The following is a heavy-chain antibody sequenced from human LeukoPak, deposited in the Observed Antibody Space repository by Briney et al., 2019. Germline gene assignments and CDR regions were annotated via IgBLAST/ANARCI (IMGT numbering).Heavy chain of an antibody. CDR3: ARVLYSGSYYGAFDI. CDR1: GGTFSSYT. CDR2: IIPILGIA. V-gene: IGHV1-69*02. D-gene: IGHD1-26*01. Sequence: SVKVSCKASGGTFSSYTISWVRQAPGQGLEWMGGIIPILGIANYAQKFKGRVTITADKSTSTAYMELSSLRSEDTAVYYCARVLYSGSYYGAFDIWGQGTMVTVSS. J-gene: IGHJ3*02.